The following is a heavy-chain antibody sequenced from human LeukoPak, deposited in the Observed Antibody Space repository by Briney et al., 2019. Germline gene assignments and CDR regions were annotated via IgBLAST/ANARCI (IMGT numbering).Heavy chain of an antibody. CDR1: GFTFSNYW. Sequence: GGSLRVSCAASGFTFSNYWMGWVRQAPGKGLEWVSAISGSGGSTYYADSVKGRFTISRDNSKNTLYLQMNSLRAEDTAVYYCAGAVDGSGSYLVDYWGQGTLVTVSS. V-gene: IGHV3-23*01. CDR3: AGAVDGSGSYLVDY. CDR2: ISGSGGST. D-gene: IGHD3-10*01. J-gene: IGHJ4*02.